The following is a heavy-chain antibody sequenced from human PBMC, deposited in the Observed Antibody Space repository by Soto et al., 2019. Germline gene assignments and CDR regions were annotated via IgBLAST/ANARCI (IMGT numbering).Heavy chain of an antibody. CDR1: GGSFSGYY. J-gene: IGHJ6*02. Sequence: SETLSLTCAVYGGSFSGYYWNWIRQPPGKGLEWIGEINHSGSTNYNPSLKSRVTISVDKSKNQFSLKLSSVTAADTAVYYCAGGTGMSGSYFYYYYGMDVWGQGTTVTVSS. CDR3: AGGTGMSGSYFYYYYGMDV. D-gene: IGHD1-26*01. V-gene: IGHV4-34*01. CDR2: INHSGST.